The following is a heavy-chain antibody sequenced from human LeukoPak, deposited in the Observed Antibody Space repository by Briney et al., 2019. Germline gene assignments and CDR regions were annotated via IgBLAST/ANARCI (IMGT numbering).Heavy chain of an antibody. J-gene: IGHJ4*02. CDR3: ARASGNQYDFDC. CDR1: GYTFTGYY. CDR2: INPNSGGT. V-gene: IGHV1-2*02. Sequence: ASVKVSCKASGYTFTGYYMHWVRQTPGQGLEWMGWINPNSGGTNYAQKFQGRVTMTRDTSISTAYMELSRLRSDDTAVYYCARASGNQYDFDCWGQGTLVTVSS. D-gene: IGHD1-26*01.